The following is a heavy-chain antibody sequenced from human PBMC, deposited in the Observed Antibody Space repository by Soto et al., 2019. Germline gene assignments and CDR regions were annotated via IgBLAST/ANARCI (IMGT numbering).Heavy chain of an antibody. J-gene: IGHJ6*02. CDR3: ARILGYWYGLDV. V-gene: IGHV3-23*01. CDR1: GFPLSTYG. Sequence: EVQLLESGGGLVQPGGSLRLSCAASGFPLSTYGMTWVRQAPGKGLEWVSAITGTGGNTYYVDSVKGRFTSSRDNSKNMLYLQVNSLRVVNTVVYYCARILGYWYGLDVWGRGTTVTVSS. CDR2: ITGTGGNT.